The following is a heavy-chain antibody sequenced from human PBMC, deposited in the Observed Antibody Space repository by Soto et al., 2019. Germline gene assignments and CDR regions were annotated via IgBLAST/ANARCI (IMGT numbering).Heavy chain of an antibody. Sequence: GGSLRLSCAASGFTFSSYWMHWVRQAPGKGLVWVSRIKRKVDGGTIDYAAPVKGRFTISRDDPKDTLYLEINNLKTEDTAVYYCTTNLRCRSSSCYPLYPYYGMDVWGQGTTVTVSS. CDR1: GFTFSSYW. CDR2: IKRKVDGGTI. J-gene: IGHJ6*02. CDR3: TTNLRCRSSSCYPLYPYYGMDV. D-gene: IGHD3-16*02. V-gene: IGHV3-15*07.